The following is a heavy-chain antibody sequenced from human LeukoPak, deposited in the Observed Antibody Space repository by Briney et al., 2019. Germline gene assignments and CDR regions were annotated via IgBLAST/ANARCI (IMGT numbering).Heavy chain of an antibody. V-gene: IGHV4-59*01. CDR2: IYYSGST. CDR3: ARVEEGYGSGRRENYYYYYMDV. D-gene: IGHD3-10*01. J-gene: IGHJ6*03. Sequence: SETPSLTCTVSGGSISSYYWSWIRQPPGKGLEWIGYIYYSGSTNYNPSLKSRVIISVDTSKNQFSPKLSSVTAADTAVYYCARVEEGYGSGRRENYYYYYMDVWGKGTTVIISS. CDR1: GGSISSYY.